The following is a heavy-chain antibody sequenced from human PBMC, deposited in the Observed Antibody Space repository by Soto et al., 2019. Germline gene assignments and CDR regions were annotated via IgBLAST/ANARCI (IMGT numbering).Heavy chain of an antibody. D-gene: IGHD6-19*01. Sequence: ASVKVSCKASGYTFTGYYMHWVRQAPGQGLEWMGWINPNSGGTNYAQKFQGWVTMTRDTSISTAYMELSRLRSDDTAVYYCARDLLAVAGNYYGMDVWGRGTTVTVSS. CDR1: GYTFTGYY. V-gene: IGHV1-2*04. J-gene: IGHJ6*02. CDR2: INPNSGGT. CDR3: ARDLLAVAGNYYGMDV.